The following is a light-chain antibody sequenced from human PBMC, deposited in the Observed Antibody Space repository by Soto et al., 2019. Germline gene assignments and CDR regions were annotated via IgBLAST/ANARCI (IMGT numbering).Light chain of an antibody. J-gene: IGKJ1*01. CDR2: KAS. Sequence: DVQMTLTPSTRSASVGDRVTITCRASQSISSWLAWYQQKPGKAPKLLIYKASSLESGVPSRFSGSGSGTEFTLTISSLQPDDFATYYCQHYNSYSEAFGQGTKVDI. CDR1: QSISSW. V-gene: IGKV1-5*03. CDR3: QHYNSYSEA.